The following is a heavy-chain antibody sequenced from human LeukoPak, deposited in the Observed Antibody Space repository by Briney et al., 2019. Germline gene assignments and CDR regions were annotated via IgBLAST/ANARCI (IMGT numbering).Heavy chain of an antibody. J-gene: IGHJ4*02. CDR2: IYYSGST. V-gene: IGHV4-31*03. D-gene: IGHD3-22*01. Sequence: NASETLSLTCTVSGGSISNYYWSWIRQHPGKGLEWIGYIYYSGSTYYNPSLKSRVTISVDTSKNQFSLKLSSVTAADTAVYYCASCYDSSGYYLFDYWGQGTLVTVSS. CDR1: GGSISNYY. CDR3: ASCYDSSGYYLFDY.